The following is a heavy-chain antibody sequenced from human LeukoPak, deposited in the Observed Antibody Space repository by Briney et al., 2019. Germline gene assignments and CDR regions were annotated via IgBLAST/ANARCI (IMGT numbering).Heavy chain of an antibody. CDR3: ARDRRWVGATWDPTDQPAWFDP. V-gene: IGHV4-61*02. D-gene: IGHD1-26*01. Sequence: PSETLSLTCTVSGGSISSGSCYWSWIRQPAGKGLEWIGRIYTSGSTNYNPSLKSRVTVSVDTSKNQFSLKLSSVTAADTAVYYCARDRRWVGATWDPTDQPAWFDPWGQGTLVTVSS. CDR1: GGSISSGSCY. J-gene: IGHJ5*02. CDR2: IYTSGST.